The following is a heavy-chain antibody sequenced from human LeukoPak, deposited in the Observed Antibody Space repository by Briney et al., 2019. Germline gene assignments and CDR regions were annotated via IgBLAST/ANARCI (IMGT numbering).Heavy chain of an antibody. D-gene: IGHD2-2*01. J-gene: IGHJ6*03. Sequence: PSETLSLTCTVSGGSISSYYWSWIRQPAGKGLEWIGRIYTSGSTNYNPSLKSRVTMSVDTSKNQFSLKLSSVTAADTAVYYCARTGPNCSSTSCYLTSGYYYYYYMDVWGKGTTVTVSS. CDR2: IYTSGST. V-gene: IGHV4-4*07. CDR1: GGSISSYY. CDR3: ARTGPNCSSTSCYLTSGYYYYYYMDV.